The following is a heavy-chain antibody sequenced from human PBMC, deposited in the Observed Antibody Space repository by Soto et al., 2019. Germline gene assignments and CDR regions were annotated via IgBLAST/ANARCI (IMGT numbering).Heavy chain of an antibody. CDR1: GFDVSNTD. Sequence: GGSLRLSCAASGFDVSNTDMSWVRQAPGKGLEWVSVIYSGGYTNYADSVKGRFIVSRDSPKNTLYLQMDSLRAEDTAVYYCAKDTAAARDFDYWGQGTLVTVSS. J-gene: IGHJ4*02. CDR2: IYSGGYT. V-gene: IGHV3-66*01. CDR3: AKDTAAARDFDY. D-gene: IGHD6-13*01.